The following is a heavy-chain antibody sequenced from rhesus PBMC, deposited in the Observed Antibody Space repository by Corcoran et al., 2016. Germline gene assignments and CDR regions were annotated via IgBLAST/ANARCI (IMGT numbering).Heavy chain of an antibody. CDR2: ISGSGGCT. J-gene: IGHJ5-2*01. Sequence: QLQLQESGPGLVKPSETLSLTCAVSGGSITSQSWTWIRQPPGKGLEWIGRISGSGGCTDYSPSLKSRVTISTDTSKNQFSLKLSSVTAADTAVYYCARETGYWGQGILVTVSS. V-gene: IGHV4-173*01. CDR1: GGSITSQS. D-gene: IGHD3-28*01. CDR3: ARETGY.